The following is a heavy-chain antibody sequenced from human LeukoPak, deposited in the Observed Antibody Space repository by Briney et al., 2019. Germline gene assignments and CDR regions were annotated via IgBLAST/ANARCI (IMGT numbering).Heavy chain of an antibody. J-gene: IGHJ5*02. CDR1: GYTFTGYY. CDR3: ATGYSGYDWWVRPFDP. V-gene: IGHV1-2*02. CDR2: INPNSGGT. D-gene: IGHD5-12*01. Sequence: ASVKVSCKASGYTFTGYYMHWVRQAPGQGLEWMGWINPNSGGTNYAQKFQGRVTMTRDTSISTAYMELSRLRSEDTAVYYCATGYSGYDWWVRPFDPWGQGTLVTVSS.